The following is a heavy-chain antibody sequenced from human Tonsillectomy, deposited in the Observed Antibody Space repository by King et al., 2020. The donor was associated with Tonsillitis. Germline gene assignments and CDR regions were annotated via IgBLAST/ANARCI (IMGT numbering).Heavy chain of an antibody. V-gene: IGHV2-5*01. J-gene: IGHJ3*02. Sequence: TLKESGPTLVKPPQTLTLTCNFSGLSLTTPGVGVGWIRQPPGKALEWLALIYWNTDTRYRPSLKSRLTISRDTSKNQVVLTMTNMDPVDSATYYCARYDFWTGYSDAFDIWGQGTMVTVSS. D-gene: IGHD3-3*01. CDR2: IYWNTDT. CDR1: GLSLTTPGVG. CDR3: ARYDFWTGYSDAFDI.